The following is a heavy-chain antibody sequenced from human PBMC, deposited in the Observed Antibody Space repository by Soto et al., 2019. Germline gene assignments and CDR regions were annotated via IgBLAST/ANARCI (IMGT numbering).Heavy chain of an antibody. CDR1: GGSIIRYY. D-gene: IGHD3-9*01. Sequence: SETLSVTCTVSGGSIIRYYWSWIRQPPGKGLEWIGYIYYSGSTNYNPSLKSRVTISVDTSKNQFSLKLSSVTAADTAVYYCARGIFITCIIFCHREYYYCGCMEIWGKGTTVNV. V-gene: IGHV4-59*01. CDR3: ARGIFITCIIFCHREYYYCGCMEI. CDR2: IYYSGST. J-gene: IGHJ6*03.